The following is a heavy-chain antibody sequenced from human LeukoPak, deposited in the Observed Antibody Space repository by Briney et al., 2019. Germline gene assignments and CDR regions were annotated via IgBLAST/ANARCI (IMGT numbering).Heavy chain of an antibody. J-gene: IGHJ6*02. CDR1: RFTVSSNY. CDR2: TYSGGTT. Sequence: GGSLRLSCPASRFTVSSNYMSWVRQAPGKGLEWVSFTYSGGTTYYYESLKGLFTISRDKSKNALYPQMNSLRTEDTAVYYCATDPSLPYCSGGSCYSHYYYYGMDVWGQGTTVTVSS. V-gene: IGHV3-53*01. D-gene: IGHD2-15*01. CDR3: ATDPSLPYCSGGSCYSHYYYYGMDV.